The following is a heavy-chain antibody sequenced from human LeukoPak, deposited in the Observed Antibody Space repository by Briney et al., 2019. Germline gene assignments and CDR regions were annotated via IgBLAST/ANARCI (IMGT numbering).Heavy chain of an antibody. J-gene: IGHJ4*02. CDR3: AREPLGFGVVTLDY. D-gene: IGHD3-3*01. V-gene: IGHV3-30-3*01. CDR1: GFTFSSYA. CDR2: ISYDGSNK. Sequence: PGRSLRLSCAASGFTFSSYAMHWVRHAPGKGLEWVAVISYDGSNKYYADSVKGRFTISRDNSKNTLYLQMNSLRAEDTAVYYCAREPLGFGVVTLDYWGQGTLVTVSS.